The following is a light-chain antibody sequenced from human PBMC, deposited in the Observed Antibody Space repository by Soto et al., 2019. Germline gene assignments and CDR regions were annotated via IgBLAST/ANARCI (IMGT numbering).Light chain of an antibody. CDR2: LISDGSH. J-gene: IGLJ2*01. V-gene: IGLV4-69*01. CDR3: QTWGSGIVV. CDR1: SGHSDYA. Sequence: QLVLTQSPSASASLGASVTLTCTLSSGHSDYAIAWHQQQSEKGPRYLMKLISDGSHSKGDGIPDRFSGSSSGAERYLTISGLQSEDEADYYCQTWGSGIVVFGGGTKLTVL.